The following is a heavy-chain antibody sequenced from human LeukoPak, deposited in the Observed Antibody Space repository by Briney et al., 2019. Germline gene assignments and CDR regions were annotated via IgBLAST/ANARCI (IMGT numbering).Heavy chain of an antibody. J-gene: IGHJ4*02. CDR2: VSGSGSTV. CDR3: VRQFAS. V-gene: IGHV3-48*01. CDR1: GFTFSSYW. Sequence: GGSLRLSCAASGFTFSSYWMSWVRQLPGKRLEWVAYVSGSGSTVYYADSVKGRFTVSRDNGKSSLYLQMNSLRVEDTALYYCVRQFASWGQGTLVTVSS.